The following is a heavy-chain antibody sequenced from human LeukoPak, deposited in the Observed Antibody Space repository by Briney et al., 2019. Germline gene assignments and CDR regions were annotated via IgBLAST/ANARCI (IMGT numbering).Heavy chain of an antibody. Sequence: GGSLRLSCAASGFTFSSYAMSWVRQAPGKGLEWVSAISGSGGSTYYADSVKGRFTISRDNSKNTLYLQMNSLRAEDTAVYYCARVVEGYDSSYYYYYGMDVWGQGTTVTVSS. CDR1: GFTFSSYA. D-gene: IGHD3-22*01. CDR2: ISGSGGST. J-gene: IGHJ6*02. CDR3: ARVVEGYDSSYYYYYGMDV. V-gene: IGHV3-23*01.